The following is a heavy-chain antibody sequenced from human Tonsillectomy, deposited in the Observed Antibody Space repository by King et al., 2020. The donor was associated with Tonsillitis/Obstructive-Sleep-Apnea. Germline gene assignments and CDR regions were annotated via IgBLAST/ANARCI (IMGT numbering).Heavy chain of an antibody. D-gene: IGHD6-19*01. V-gene: IGHV5-51*01. CDR1: GYSFTSYW. CDR2: IYPGDLDT. J-gene: IGHJ6*03. Sequence: QLVQSGAEVKKPGESPKISGKGSGYSFTSYWIGCVRQMPREGMERRWIIYPGDLDTRYSPSFQGQVTISADNSISTSYLQWGSLKASDTAMYYCARHGYISGWSSYYYMDVWGKGTTVTVSS. CDR3: ARHGYISGWSSYYYMDV.